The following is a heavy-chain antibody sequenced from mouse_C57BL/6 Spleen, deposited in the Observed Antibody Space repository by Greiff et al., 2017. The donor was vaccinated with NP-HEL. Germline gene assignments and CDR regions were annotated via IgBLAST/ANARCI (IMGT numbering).Heavy chain of an antibody. V-gene: IGHV1-50*01. Sequence: VQLQQPGAELVKPGASVKLSCKASGYTFTSYWMQWVKQRPGQGLEWIGEIDPSDSYTNYNQKFKGKATLTVDTSSSTAYMQLSSLTSEDSAVYYCARPGGSAWFAYWGQGTLVTVSA. CDR1: GYTFTSYW. CDR3: ARPGGSAWFAY. J-gene: IGHJ3*01. CDR2: IDPSDSYT.